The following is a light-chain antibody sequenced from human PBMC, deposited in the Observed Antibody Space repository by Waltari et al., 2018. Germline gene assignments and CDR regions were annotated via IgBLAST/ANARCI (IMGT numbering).Light chain of an antibody. CDR1: QSVLYSSNNKNY. J-gene: IGKJ1*01. CDR3: QQYYSTPWT. V-gene: IGKV4-1*01. Sequence: DIVLTPSPASLAVSLVERATITCPSSQSVLYSSNNKNYLAWYQQKPGQPPKLLIYWAFNRESGVPDRFSGSGSGTDFTLTISSLQAEDVAVYYCQQYYSTPWTFGQGTKVEIK. CDR2: WAF.